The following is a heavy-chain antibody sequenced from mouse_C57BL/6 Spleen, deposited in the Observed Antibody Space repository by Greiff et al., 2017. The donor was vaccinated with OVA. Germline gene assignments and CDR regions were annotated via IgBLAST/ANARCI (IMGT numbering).Heavy chain of an antibody. J-gene: IGHJ3*01. V-gene: IGHV3-6*01. CDR2: ISYDGSN. Sequence: EVKLQESGPGLVKPSQSLSLTCSVTGYSITSGYYWNWIRQFPGNKLEWMGYISYDGSNNYNPSLKNRISITRDTSKNQFFLKLNSVTTEDTATYYCARDRPDYDGAWFAYWGQGTLVTVSA. CDR3: ARDRPDYDGAWFAY. CDR1: GYSITSGYY. D-gene: IGHD2-4*01.